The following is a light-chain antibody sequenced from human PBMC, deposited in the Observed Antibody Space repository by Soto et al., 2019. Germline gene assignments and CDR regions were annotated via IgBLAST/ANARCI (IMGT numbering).Light chain of an antibody. CDR3: HHCGRSPIFT. J-gene: IGKJ3*01. CDR1: QTLNSNY. CDR2: GAS. V-gene: IGKV3-20*01. Sequence: EIVLTQSPGTLSLSPGERATLSCRASQTLNSNYLAWYQQRPGQAPRLLIYGASIRAAGTPDRFSGSGSATYFPLTISRLEAEDFAVYHWHHCGRSPIFTFGPGTTVDIK.